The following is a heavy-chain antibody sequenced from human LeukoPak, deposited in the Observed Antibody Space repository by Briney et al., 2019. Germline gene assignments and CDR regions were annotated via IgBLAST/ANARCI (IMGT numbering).Heavy chain of an antibody. D-gene: IGHD3-22*01. CDR2: ISYDGSNK. Sequence: PGGSLRLSCAASGFTFSSYAMHWVRQAPGKGLEWVAVISYDGSNKYYADSVKGRFTISRDNAKNTLYLQMSSLRVEDTAVYFCARAQYYYDSSGYVRLDASDIWGQGTMVTVSS. V-gene: IGHV3-30*04. CDR1: GFTFSSYA. CDR3: ARAQYYYDSSGYVRLDASDI. J-gene: IGHJ3*02.